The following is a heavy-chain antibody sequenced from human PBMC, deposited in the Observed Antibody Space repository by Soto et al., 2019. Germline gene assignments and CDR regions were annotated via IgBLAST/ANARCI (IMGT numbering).Heavy chain of an antibody. V-gene: IGHV1-18*01. CDR1: GYTFTSYG. CDR2: ISAYNGNT. J-gene: IGHJ2*01. D-gene: IGHD6-13*01. CDR3: ARDSSSSWYPARYWYFDL. Sequence: QVPLVQSGAEVKKPGASVKVSCKASGYTFTSYGISWVRQAPGQGLEWMGWISAYNGNTNYAQKLQGRVTMTTDTSTSTAYMELRSLRSDDTAVYYCARDSSSSWYPARYWYFDLWGRGTLVTVSS.